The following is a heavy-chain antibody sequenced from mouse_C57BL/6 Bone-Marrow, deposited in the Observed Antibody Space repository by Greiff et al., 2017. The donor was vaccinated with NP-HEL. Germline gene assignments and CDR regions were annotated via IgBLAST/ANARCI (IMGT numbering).Heavy chain of an antibody. V-gene: IGHV1-81*01. Sequence: VQLQQSGAELARPGASVKLSCKASGYTFTSYGISWVKQRTGQGLEWIGEIYPRSGNTYYNEKFKGKATLTADKSSSTAYLELRSLTSEDTAVYFSARGGQLRLRSYAMDYWGQGTSVTVSS. D-gene: IGHD3-2*02. CDR3: ARGGQLRLRSYAMDY. CDR1: GYTFTSYG. J-gene: IGHJ4*01. CDR2: IYPRSGNT.